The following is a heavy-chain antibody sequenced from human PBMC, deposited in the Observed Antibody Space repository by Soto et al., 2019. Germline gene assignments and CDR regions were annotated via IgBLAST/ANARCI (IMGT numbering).Heavy chain of an antibody. CDR2: ISGYNGHT. CDR3: AREGEMPSYYYGLDV. CDR1: GYTFTTYG. Sequence: QVQLVQSGAEVRKPGASVKVSCKASGYTFTTYGISWVRQAPGQGLEWMGWISGYNGHTKYAQKFQGRVTMTTDTSTRTVYMDLRRLRSDDTAVYYCAREGEMPSYYYGLDVWGQGTTVTVSS. J-gene: IGHJ6*02. D-gene: IGHD3-16*01. V-gene: IGHV1-18*01.